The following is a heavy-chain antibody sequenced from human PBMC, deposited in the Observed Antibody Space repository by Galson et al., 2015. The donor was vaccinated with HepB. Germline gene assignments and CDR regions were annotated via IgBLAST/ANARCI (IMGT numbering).Heavy chain of an antibody. D-gene: IGHD6-19*01. Sequence: QSGAEVKKPGESLKISCKGSGYSFTSYWIGWVRQMPGKGLECMGVIYPGDSDTRYSPSFQGQVTISVDKSISTAYLQWSSLKASDTAMYYCARVESSGWFWSRLDYWGQGTLVTVSS. V-gene: IGHV5-51*03. CDR2: IYPGDSDT. J-gene: IGHJ4*02. CDR3: ARVESSGWFWSRLDY. CDR1: GYSFTSYW.